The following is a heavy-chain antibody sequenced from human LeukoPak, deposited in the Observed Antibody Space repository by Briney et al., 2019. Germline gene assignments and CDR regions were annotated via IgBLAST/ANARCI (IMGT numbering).Heavy chain of an antibody. CDR3: ASDSPYYGMDV. J-gene: IGHJ6*02. CDR2: INSDGSAT. CDR1: GFPFSSYW. V-gene: IGHV3-74*01. Sequence: GGSLRLSCAASGFPFSSYWMHWVRQVPGKGLRWFSRINSDGSATIYADSVRGRFTISRDNAKNTLYLQMSGLRVEDTAVYHCASDSPYYGMDVWGQGTTVTVSS.